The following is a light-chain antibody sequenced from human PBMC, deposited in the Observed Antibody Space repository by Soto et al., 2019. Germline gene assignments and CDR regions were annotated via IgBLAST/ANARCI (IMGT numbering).Light chain of an antibody. CDR1: GRGVGGYNY. CDR2: EVS. J-gene: IGLJ1*01. CDR3: RSYTSSSTYV. Sequence: QSALAQPASVSRAPGQSSTISCTGTGRGVGGYNYVSWYQQHPGKAPKLMIYEVSNRPSGVSNRFSGSKSRNTASLTISGLQAEDEADYYCRSYTSSSTYVFGTGTKVTVL. V-gene: IGLV2-14*01.